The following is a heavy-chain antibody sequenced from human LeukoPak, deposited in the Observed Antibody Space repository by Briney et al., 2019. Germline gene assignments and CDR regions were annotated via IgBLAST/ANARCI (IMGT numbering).Heavy chain of an antibody. J-gene: IGHJ3*02. D-gene: IGHD3-9*01. Sequence: PGGSLRLSCAASGFTFSSYSMNWVRQAPGKGLAWVSSISSSSSYIYYADSVKGRFTISRDNAKNSLYLQMNSLRAEDTAVYYCARDSGHYDILTGYQDAFDIWGQGTMVTVSS. CDR1: GFTFSSYS. CDR3: ARDSGHYDILTGYQDAFDI. V-gene: IGHV3-21*01. CDR2: ISSSSSYI.